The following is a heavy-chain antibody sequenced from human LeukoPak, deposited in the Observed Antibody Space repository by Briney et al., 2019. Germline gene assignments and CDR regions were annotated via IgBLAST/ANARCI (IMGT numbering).Heavy chain of an antibody. Sequence: GGSLRLSCAASGFTFSSYAMHWVRQAPGKGLEWVAVISYDGSNKYYADPVKGRFTISRDNSKNTLYLQMNSLRAEDTAVYYCARSRGSRYYYGMDVWGQGTTVTVSS. CDR2: ISYDGSNK. CDR3: ARSRGSRYYYGMDV. V-gene: IGHV3-30*04. CDR1: GFTFSSYA. D-gene: IGHD3-10*01. J-gene: IGHJ6*02.